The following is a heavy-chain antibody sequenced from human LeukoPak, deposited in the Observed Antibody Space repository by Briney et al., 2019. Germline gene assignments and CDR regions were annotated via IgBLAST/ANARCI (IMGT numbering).Heavy chain of an antibody. D-gene: IGHD2-15*01. CDR3: AKADIVVVVAASPGDY. CDR2: ISWDGDNT. Sequence: GGSLRLSCAASGFTFDDYTMHWVRQAPGKGLEWVSLISWDGDNTYYADSVKGRFTISRDNSKNSLYLQMNSLRTEDTALYYCAKADIVVVVAASPGDYWGQGTLVTVSS. CDR1: GFTFDDYT. V-gene: IGHV3-43*01. J-gene: IGHJ4*02.